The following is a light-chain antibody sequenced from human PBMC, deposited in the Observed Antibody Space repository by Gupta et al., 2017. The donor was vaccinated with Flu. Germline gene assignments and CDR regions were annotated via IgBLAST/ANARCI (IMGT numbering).Light chain of an antibody. V-gene: IGKV3-20*01. Sequence: EIVLPQSPGPLSLSPGERATLSCRASQSVSSSYLAWYQQKPGQAPRLLIYGASSRATGIPDRFSGSGSGTDFTLTISRLEPEDFAVYYCQQYGSSPITVGQGTRLEIK. CDR3: QQYGSSPIT. CDR2: GAS. J-gene: IGKJ5*01. CDR1: QSVSSSY.